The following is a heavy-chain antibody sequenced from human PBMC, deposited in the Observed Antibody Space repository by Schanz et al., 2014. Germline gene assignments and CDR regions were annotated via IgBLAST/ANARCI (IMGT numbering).Heavy chain of an antibody. Sequence: EVQLVESGGGVVRPGGSLRLSCVASGFTFSNYWMTWVRQAPGKGLEWVSYISGSSRTIYYADSMKGRFTVSRDNAENALYLQMNSLRAEDTAVYYCARIGGSVFDYWAQGTLVTVSS. CDR3: ARIGGSVFDY. CDR1: GFTFSNYW. CDR2: ISGSSRTI. D-gene: IGHD3-10*01. J-gene: IGHJ4*02. V-gene: IGHV3-48*01.